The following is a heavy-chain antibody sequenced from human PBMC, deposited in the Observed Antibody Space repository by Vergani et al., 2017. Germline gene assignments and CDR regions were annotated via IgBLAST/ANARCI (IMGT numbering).Heavy chain of an antibody. CDR2: ISSSSSTI. J-gene: IGHJ4*02. CDR3: ARDFRGVVVPAAILFDY. Sequence: EVQLVESGGGLVQPGGSLRLSCAASGFTFSSYSMNWVRQAPGKGLEWVSYISSSSSTIYYADSVKGRFTISRDNAKNSLYLQMNSLRAEDTAVYYCARDFRGVVVPAAILFDYWGQGTLVTVSS. CDR1: GFTFSSYS. V-gene: IGHV3-48*01. D-gene: IGHD2-2*02.